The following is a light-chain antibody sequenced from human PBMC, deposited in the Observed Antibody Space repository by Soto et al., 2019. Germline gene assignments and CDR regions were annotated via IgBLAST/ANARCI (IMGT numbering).Light chain of an antibody. CDR2: KAS. Sequence: DIPMTQSPSTLSASVGDRVTITYRASQSISSWLAWYQQKPGKAPKLLIYKASSLESGVPSRFSGSGSGTEFTLTISSLQPDDFATYYCQQYNSYPTFGGGTKVEIK. J-gene: IGKJ4*01. CDR1: QSISSW. V-gene: IGKV1-5*03. CDR3: QQYNSYPT.